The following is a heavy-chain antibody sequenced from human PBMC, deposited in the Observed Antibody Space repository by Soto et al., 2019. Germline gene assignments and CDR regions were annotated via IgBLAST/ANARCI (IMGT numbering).Heavy chain of an antibody. J-gene: IGHJ6*02. CDR1: GYIFTSFY. CDR3: SRGSYIVVSSVPMGASYYYNALDI. V-gene: IGHV1-46*01. D-gene: IGHD2-15*01. Sequence: QVLLVQSGAEVKKPGASVKVSCKASGYIFTSFYMHWVRQAPGQGLEWMGKINPSGGRAGYTQKCQRRHSMSTERTRGTVSTELSSRTHQDAAVYYLSRGSYIVVSSVPMGASYYYNALDIWGQGTTVTVSS. CDR2: INPSGGRA.